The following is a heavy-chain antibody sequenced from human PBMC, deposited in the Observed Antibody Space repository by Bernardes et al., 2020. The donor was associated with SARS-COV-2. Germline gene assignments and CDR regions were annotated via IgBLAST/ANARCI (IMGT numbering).Heavy chain of an antibody. V-gene: IGHV5-51*01. D-gene: IGHD6-13*01. CDR1: GFDFTNYW. J-gene: IGHJ4*02. Sequence: GESLKISGKVSGFDFTNYWIGWVRQMPGNGLEWMGIIYPRDSDTRYSPSFQGQVTISADKSITTAYLQWSSLKASDTAMYYCARQSSFVAASGIDYWGQGTLVTVSS. CDR2: IYPRDSDT. CDR3: ARQSSFVAASGIDY.